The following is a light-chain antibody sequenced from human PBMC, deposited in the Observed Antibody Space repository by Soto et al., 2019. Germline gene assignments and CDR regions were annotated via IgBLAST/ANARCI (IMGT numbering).Light chain of an antibody. Sequence: DIVLTQSPGTLSLSPGERATLSCRASQSVRSTSLAWYQQKPGQAPRLLIYGAYSRATGIPDRFSGGGSGTDFTLTISRLEPEDFAVYYCQHYGSSPPITFGQGTRLEIK. J-gene: IGKJ5*01. CDR3: QHYGSSPPIT. CDR2: GAY. CDR1: QSVRSTS. V-gene: IGKV3-20*01.